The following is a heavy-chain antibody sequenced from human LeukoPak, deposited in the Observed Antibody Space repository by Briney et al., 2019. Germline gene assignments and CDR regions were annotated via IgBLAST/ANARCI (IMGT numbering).Heavy chain of an antibody. J-gene: IGHJ4*02. CDR2: INHSGST. D-gene: IGHD1-26*01. Sequence: PSETLSLTCAIYGGSFSGYYWSWIRQPPGKGLEWIGEINHSGSTYYNPSLKSRVTISVDTSKNQFSLKLSSVTAADTAVYYCARRGSGSYYVYWGQGTLVTVSS. V-gene: IGHV4-34*01. CDR3: ARRGSGSYYVY. CDR1: GGSFSGYY.